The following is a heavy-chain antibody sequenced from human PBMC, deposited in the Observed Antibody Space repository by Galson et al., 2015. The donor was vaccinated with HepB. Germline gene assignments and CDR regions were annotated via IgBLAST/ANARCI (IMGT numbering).Heavy chain of an antibody. D-gene: IGHD3-10*01. V-gene: IGHV3-7*03. CDR2: INQDETEK. CDR3: VDSGQLDF. Sequence: SLRLSCAASGFTFSNYWMTWVRQAPGKGLEWVANINQDETEKYYVDSVKGRFTISRDNAKNSLFLQMNSLRFEDTAVYYCVDSGQLDFWGQGTLVTVSS. CDR1: GFTFSNYW. J-gene: IGHJ4*02.